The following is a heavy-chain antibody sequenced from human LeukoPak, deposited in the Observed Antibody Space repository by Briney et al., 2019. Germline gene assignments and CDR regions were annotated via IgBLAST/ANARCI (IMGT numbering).Heavy chain of an antibody. V-gene: IGHV4-59*08. CDR2: IYYSGST. D-gene: IGHD3-3*01. CDR1: GGSISSYY. J-gene: IGHJ6*02. Sequence: SETLSLTCTVSGGSISSYYWSWIRQPPGEGLEWIGYIYYSGSTNYNPSLKSRVTISVDTSKNQFSLKLSSVTAADTAVYYCARHAYYDFWSGYYTDYYYYYGMDVWGQGTTVTVSS. CDR3: ARHAYYDFWSGYYTDYYYYYGMDV.